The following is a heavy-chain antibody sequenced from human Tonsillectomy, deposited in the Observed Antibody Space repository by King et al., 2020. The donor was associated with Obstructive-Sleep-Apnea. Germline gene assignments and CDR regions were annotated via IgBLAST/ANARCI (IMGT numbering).Heavy chain of an antibody. V-gene: IGHV1-69*09. Sequence: QLVQSGAGVKKPWSSVKVSCKASGGTFSTYAINWVRQAPGQGLEWMGGIIPILCIANYAQKFQGRVTITADKSTSTAYMELSSLRSGDTAVYYCARDPGITILNYGMDVWGQGTTVTVSS. CDR3: ARDPGITILNYGMDV. CDR1: GGTFSTYA. J-gene: IGHJ6*02. D-gene: IGHD3-10*01. CDR2: IIPILCIA.